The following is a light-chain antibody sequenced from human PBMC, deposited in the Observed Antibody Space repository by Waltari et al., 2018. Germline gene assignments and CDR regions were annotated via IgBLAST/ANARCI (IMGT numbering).Light chain of an antibody. CDR2: TAS. CDR3: QQYNSAPIT. V-gene: IGKV1-27*01. CDR1: QGISNS. J-gene: IGKJ5*01. Sequence: DIQMTQSPSSLSTSVGDRVTITCRASQGISNSLAWYQQNPGKIPKLLIYTASTLQSGVPSRFSGSGSGTDFTLTISSLQPEDVATYYCQQYNSAPITFGPGTRLEIE.